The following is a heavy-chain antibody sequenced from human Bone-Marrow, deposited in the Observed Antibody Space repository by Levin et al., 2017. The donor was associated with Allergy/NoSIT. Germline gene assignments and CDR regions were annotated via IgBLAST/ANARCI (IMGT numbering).Heavy chain of an antibody. CDR2: INAGNGNT. V-gene: IGHV1-3*01. J-gene: IGHJ4*02. Sequence: EASVKVSCKASGYTFTSYAMHWVRQAPGQRLEWMGWINAGNGNTKYSQKFQGRVTITRDTSASTAYMELSSLRSEDTAVYYCARSLGYCSGGSCYPHSGSDYWGQGTLVTVSS. CDR3: ARSLGYCSGGSCYPHSGSDY. CDR1: GYTFTSYA. D-gene: IGHD2-15*01.